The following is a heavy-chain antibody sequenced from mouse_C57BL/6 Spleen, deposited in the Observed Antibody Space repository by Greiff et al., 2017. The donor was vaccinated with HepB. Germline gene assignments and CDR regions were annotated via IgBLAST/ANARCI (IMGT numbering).Heavy chain of an antibody. CDR2: IYPRSGNT. V-gene: IGHV1-81*01. J-gene: IGHJ2*01. CDR1: GYTFTSYG. D-gene: IGHD1-1*01. Sequence: QVQLQQSGAELARPGASVKLSCKASGYTFTSYGISWVKQRTGQGLEWIGEIYPRSGNTYYNEKFKGKATLTADKSSSTEYMELRSLTSEDSAVYFCARMKNYYGYFDYWGQGTTLTVSS. CDR3: ARMKNYYGYFDY.